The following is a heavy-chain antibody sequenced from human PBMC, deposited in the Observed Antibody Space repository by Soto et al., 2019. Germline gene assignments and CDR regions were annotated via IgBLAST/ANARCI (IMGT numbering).Heavy chain of an antibody. CDR2: TYYRSKWYN. CDR1: GDSVSSNSAA. CDR3: ARGGYCSGGSCYDPYNWFDP. V-gene: IGHV6-1*01. Sequence: SQTLSLTCAISGDSVSSNSAAWNWIRQSPSRGLEWLGRTYYRSKWYNDYAVSVKSRITINPDTSKNQFSLQLNSVTPEDTAVYYCARGGYCSGGSCYDPYNWFDPWGQGTLVTVS. J-gene: IGHJ5*02. D-gene: IGHD2-15*01.